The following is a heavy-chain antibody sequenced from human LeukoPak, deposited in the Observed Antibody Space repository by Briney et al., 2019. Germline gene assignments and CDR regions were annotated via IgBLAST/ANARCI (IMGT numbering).Heavy chain of an antibody. CDR3: ARGLSYGMDV. CDR1: KFTFSSYL. CDR2: INKDGTSR. V-gene: IGHV3-74*03. J-gene: IGHJ6*02. Sequence: GGSLRLSCAASKFTFSSYLMHWVRHAPGKGRVWVSGINKDGTSRMYVDSVKGRFTISRDNVKSTLYLQMDDLRDEDAAVYYCARGLSYGMDVWGQGTTVTVSS.